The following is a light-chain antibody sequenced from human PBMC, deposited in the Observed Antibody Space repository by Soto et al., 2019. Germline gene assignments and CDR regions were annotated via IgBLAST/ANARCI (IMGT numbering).Light chain of an antibody. CDR1: QSVSSY. V-gene: IGKV3-11*01. Sequence: PGERATLSCRASQSVSSYLAGYQQKPGQAPRLLIYDASSRATGIPARFTGSGSGTDFTLTITSLEPEDFAVYYCQQRTTWPLTFGGGTKVEIK. J-gene: IGKJ4*01. CDR3: QQRTTWPLT. CDR2: DAS.